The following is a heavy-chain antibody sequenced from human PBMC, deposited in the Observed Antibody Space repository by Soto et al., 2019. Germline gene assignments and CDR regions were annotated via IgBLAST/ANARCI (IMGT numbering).Heavy chain of an antibody. V-gene: IGHV3-23*01. CDR2: IGGGGGGT. D-gene: IGHD3-22*01. CDR3: AKDAPGSGWLSDY. Sequence: EVQLLESGGGLVHPGGSLRLSCAASGFTFSIYAMSWVRQAPGKGLEWVSTIGGGGGGTSYADCVRGRFTISRDDSRNRLYLQMNCLRTEDTAVYYCAKDAPGSGWLSDYWGRGTLVTVSS. J-gene: IGHJ4*02. CDR1: GFTFSIYA.